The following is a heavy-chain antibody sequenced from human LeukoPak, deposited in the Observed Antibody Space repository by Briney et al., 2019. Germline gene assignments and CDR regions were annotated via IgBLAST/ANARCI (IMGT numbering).Heavy chain of an antibody. J-gene: IGHJ4*02. CDR1: GLTFSTPW. Sequence: GGSLRPSCAALGLTFSTPWTSWVRQAPGKGREWGAKIKEDGSEKYYVGSVKGRFTISRDNAKNSLYLQMNSLRAEETSVYYCAVYNWNSKRDLDYWGQGTLVTVSS. D-gene: IGHD1-7*01. CDR2: IKEDGSEK. V-gene: IGHV3-7*05. CDR3: AVYNWNSKRDLDY.